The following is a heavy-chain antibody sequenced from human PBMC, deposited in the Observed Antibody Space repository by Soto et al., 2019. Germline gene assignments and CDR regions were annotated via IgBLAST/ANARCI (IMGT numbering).Heavy chain of an antibody. J-gene: IGHJ4*02. Sequence: GGSLRLSCAASGFTFTRYSMNWVRQAPGKGLEWVSSISSTTNYIYYGDSMKGRFTITRDNAKNSLYLEMNSLRAEDTAVYYCARESEDLTSNFDYWGQGTLVTVSS. V-gene: IGHV3-21*06. CDR2: ISSTTNYI. CDR1: GFTFTRYS. CDR3: ARESEDLTSNFDY.